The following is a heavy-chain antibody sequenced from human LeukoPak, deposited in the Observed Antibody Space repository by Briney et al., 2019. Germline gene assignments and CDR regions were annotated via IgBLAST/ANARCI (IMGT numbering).Heavy chain of an antibody. V-gene: IGHV3-48*03. J-gene: IGHJ4*02. CDR3: AITYYYDSSVDY. D-gene: IGHD3-22*01. CDR2: ISSSGSTI. CDR1: GFTFSSYE. Sequence: EGSLRLSCAASGFTFSSYEMNWVRQAPGKGLEWVSYISSSGSTIYYADSVKGRFTISRDNAKNSLYLQMNSLRAEDTAVYYCAITYYYDSSVDYWGQGTLVTVSS.